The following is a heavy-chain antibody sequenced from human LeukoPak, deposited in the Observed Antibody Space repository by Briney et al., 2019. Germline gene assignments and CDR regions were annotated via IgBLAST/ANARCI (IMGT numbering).Heavy chain of an antibody. Sequence: GGSLGLSCAASGFSFGTYGMTWVRQVPGKGLEWVSGINRNGISTLYADSVKGRFTISRDNAKNSLYLQMNSLRAEDTALYYCARDSDYSNFWGQGTLVTVSS. V-gene: IGHV3-20*04. J-gene: IGHJ4*02. CDR3: ARDSDYSNF. D-gene: IGHD4-11*01. CDR1: GFSFGTYG. CDR2: INRNGIST.